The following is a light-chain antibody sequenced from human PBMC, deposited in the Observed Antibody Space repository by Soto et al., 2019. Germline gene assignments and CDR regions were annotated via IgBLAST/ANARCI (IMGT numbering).Light chain of an antibody. J-gene: IGKJ1*01. CDR2: TAS. Sequence: IPMTQSPSSLSASVGDRITITCRAGQSISTYLNWYQQKPGKAPMLLIYTASTLQSGVPPRFSGSGSGTDFTLTISSLQPEDFATYYCQQSYTSPRTFGQGTKVEFK. CDR3: QQSYTSPRT. V-gene: IGKV1-39*01. CDR1: QSISTY.